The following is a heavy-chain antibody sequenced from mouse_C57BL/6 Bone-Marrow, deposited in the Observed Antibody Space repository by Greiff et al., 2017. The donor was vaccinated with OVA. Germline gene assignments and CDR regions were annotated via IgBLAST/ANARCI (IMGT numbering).Heavy chain of an antibody. V-gene: IGHV1-69*01. Sequence: VQLQQPGAELVMPGASVKLSCKASGYTFTSYWMHWVKQRPGQGLEWIGEIDPSDSYTNYNQKFKGKSTLTVDKSSSTAYMQLSSLTSEDSAVYYCAMFYYDYDGGYYYAMDYWGQGTSVTVSS. CDR3: AMFYYDYDGGYYYAMDY. D-gene: IGHD2-4*01. J-gene: IGHJ4*01. CDR2: IDPSDSYT. CDR1: GYTFTSYW.